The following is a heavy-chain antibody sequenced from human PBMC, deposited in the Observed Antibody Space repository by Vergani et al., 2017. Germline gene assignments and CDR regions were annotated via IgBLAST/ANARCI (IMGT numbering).Heavy chain of an antibody. CDR1: GGTFSSYA. CDR3: ASGKEGDYYYDSSGYYSPFDY. V-gene: IGHV1-69*01. D-gene: IGHD3-22*01. J-gene: IGHJ4*02. CDR2: IIPIFGTA. Sequence: QVQLVQSGAEVKKPGSSVKVSCKASGGTFSSYAISWVRQAPGQGLEWMGGIIPIFGTANYAQKCQGRVTITADESTSTAYMELSSLRSEDTAVYYCASGKEGDYYYDSSGYYSPFDYWGQGTLVTVSS.